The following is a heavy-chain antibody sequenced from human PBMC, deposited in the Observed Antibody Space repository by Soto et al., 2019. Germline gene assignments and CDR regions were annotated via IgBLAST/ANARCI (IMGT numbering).Heavy chain of an antibody. CDR2: IYYSGST. D-gene: IGHD6-13*01. CDR1: GGSISSSSYY. CDR3: ARHRGQLESYYFDY. Sequence: PSETLSLTCTVSGGSISSSSYYWGWIRQPPGKGLEWIGSIYYSGSTYYNPFLKSRVTISVDTSKNQFSLKLSSVTAADTAVYYCARHRGQLESYYFDYWGQGTLVTVSS. J-gene: IGHJ4*02. V-gene: IGHV4-39*01.